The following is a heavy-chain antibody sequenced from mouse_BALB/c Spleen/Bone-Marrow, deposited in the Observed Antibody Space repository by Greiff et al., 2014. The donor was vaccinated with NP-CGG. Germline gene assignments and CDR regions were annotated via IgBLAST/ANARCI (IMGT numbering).Heavy chain of an antibody. Sequence: VQLQQSGPGLVQPSQSLSITCTVSGFSLTNYGAHWVRQSPGKGLEWLGVIWTGGSTDYNAAFISRLSISKDNSKSQVFFKMNSLQANDTAIYYCARRYDASYALDYWGQGTSVTVSS. V-gene: IGHV2-2*02. CDR3: ARRYDASYALDY. D-gene: IGHD2-14*01. CDR2: IWTGGST. CDR1: GFSLTNYG. J-gene: IGHJ4*01.